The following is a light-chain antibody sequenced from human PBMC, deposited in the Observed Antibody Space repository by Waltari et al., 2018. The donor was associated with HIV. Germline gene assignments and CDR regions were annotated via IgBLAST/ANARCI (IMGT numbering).Light chain of an antibody. J-gene: IGLJ2*01. Sequence: QSALTQPPSASGSPGQSVTISCTGISSDVGGYTYVSWYQHHPGKAPKLMIYEDNRRPSWVPDRFSGSKSGNTASLTVSGLQADDEADYYCSSDAGTNRLFGGGTKLTVL. CDR2: EDN. V-gene: IGLV2-8*01. CDR3: SSDAGTNRL. CDR1: SSDVGGYTY.